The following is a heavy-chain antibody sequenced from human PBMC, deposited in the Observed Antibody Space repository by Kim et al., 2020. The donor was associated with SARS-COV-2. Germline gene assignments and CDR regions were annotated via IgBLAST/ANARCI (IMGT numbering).Heavy chain of an antibody. CDR1: GFTFSSYE. Sequence: GGSLRLSCAPSGFTFSSYEINWVRQAPGKGLEWVSYISDSGSTTYYADSVKGRFTISRDNVKNSLFLQMNSLRAEDTAVYYCARERVTGTDAFEIWGQGQLVTVSS. D-gene: IGHD6-19*01. CDR2: ISDSGSTT. J-gene: IGHJ3*02. CDR3: ARERVTGTDAFEI. V-gene: IGHV3-48*03.